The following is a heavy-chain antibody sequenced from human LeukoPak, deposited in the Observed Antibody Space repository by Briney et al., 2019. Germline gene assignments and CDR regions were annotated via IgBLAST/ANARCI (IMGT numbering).Heavy chain of an antibody. CDR3: AKDSSGSYTFYDY. V-gene: IGHV3-30*18. CDR2: ISYDGSNK. Sequence: PGGSLRLSCAASGFTFSDYGMHWVRRAPGKGLEWVAVISYDGSNKYYADSVKGRFTISRDNSKNTLYLQMNSLRAEDTAVYYCAKDSSGSYTFYDYWGQGTLVTVSS. D-gene: IGHD3-10*01. CDR1: GFTFSDYG. J-gene: IGHJ4*02.